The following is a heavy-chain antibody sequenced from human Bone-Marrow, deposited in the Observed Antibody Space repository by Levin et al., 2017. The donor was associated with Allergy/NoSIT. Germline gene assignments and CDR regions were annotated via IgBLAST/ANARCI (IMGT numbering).Heavy chain of an antibody. CDR2: IYYSGST. D-gene: IGHD6-19*01. J-gene: IGHJ4*02. Sequence: SSQTLSLTCTVSGGSISSSSYYWGWIRQPPGKGLEWIGSIYYSGSTYYNPSLKSRVTISVDTSKNQFSLKLSSVTAADTAVYYCARQPSSGWSPYYFDYWGQGTLVTVSS. CDR3: ARQPSSGWSPYYFDY. CDR1: GGSISSSSYY. V-gene: IGHV4-39*01.